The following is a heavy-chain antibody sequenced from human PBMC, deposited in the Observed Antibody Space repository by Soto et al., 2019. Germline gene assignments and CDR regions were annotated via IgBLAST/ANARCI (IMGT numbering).Heavy chain of an antibody. D-gene: IGHD2-15*01. V-gene: IGHV1-18*01. CDR3: AIVVGCCSGGSCYPRSYYYYYMDV. J-gene: IGHJ6*03. CDR1: GYTFTSYG. Sequence: ASVKVSCKASGYTFTSYGIRWVRQAPGQGLEWMGWISAYNGNTNYAQKLQGRVTMTTDTSTSTAYMELRSLRSDDTAVYYCAIVVGCCSGGSCYPRSYYYYYMDVWGKGTTVTVSS. CDR2: ISAYNGNT.